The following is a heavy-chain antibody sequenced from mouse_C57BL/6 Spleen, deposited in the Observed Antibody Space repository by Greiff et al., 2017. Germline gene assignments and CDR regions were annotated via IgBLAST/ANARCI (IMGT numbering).Heavy chain of an antibody. Sequence: VQLLQSGAELVRPGASVKLSCTASGYTFTDYYINWVKQRPGQGLEWIARIYPGSGNTYYNEKFEGKATLTAEKASSTAYMQLSSLTSEASAVYVCARSSLDYAWFAYWGHGTLVTVSA. V-gene: IGHV1-76*01. CDR3: ARSSLDYAWFAY. J-gene: IGHJ3*01. CDR1: GYTFTDYY. D-gene: IGHD6-5*01. CDR2: IYPGSGNT.